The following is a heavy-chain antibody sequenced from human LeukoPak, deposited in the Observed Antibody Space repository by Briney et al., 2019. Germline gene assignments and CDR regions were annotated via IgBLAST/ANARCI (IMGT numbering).Heavy chain of an antibody. J-gene: IGHJ3*02. Sequence: GGCLRLSCAVSGFTFSSYAMSWVRQAPGKGLEWVSALSGSGSSTYYADSVRGRFTISRDNSKNTLYLQMNSLRAEDTAVYYCAKGAYDSSAYYYVGAFDIWGQGTMVTVSS. CDR3: AKGAYDSSAYYYVGAFDI. CDR1: GFTFSSYA. V-gene: IGHV3-23*01. D-gene: IGHD3-22*01. CDR2: LSGSGSST.